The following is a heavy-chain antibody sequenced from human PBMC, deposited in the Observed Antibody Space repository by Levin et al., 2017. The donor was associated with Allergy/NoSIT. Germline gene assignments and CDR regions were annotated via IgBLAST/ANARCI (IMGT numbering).Heavy chain of an antibody. Sequence: SLKISCAASGFSFRDYSMNWVRQAPGKGLEWVSSLPSFFPFPSSFSSFRGRFSISRDNAMNSLFLQMNSLRAEDTAVYYCARGLGDYLWGQGTLVTVSS. CDR3: ARGLGDYL. J-gene: IGHJ4*02. D-gene: IGHD3-16*01. V-gene: IGHV3-21*01. CDR1: GFSFRDYS. CDR2: LPSFFPFP.